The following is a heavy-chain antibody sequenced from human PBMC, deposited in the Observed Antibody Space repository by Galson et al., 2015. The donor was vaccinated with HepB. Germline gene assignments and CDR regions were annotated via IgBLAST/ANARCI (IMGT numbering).Heavy chain of an antibody. D-gene: IGHD6-19*01. V-gene: IGHV6-1*01. CDR1: GDSVSSNSAA. CDR3: ARLPSDPGIAVAGPGDDAFDI. CDR2: AYYRSKWYN. J-gene: IGHJ3*02. Sequence: CAISGDSVSSNSAAWNWIRQSPSRGLEWLGRAYYRSKWYNDYAVSVKSRITINPDTSKNQFSLQLNSVTPEDTTVYYCARLPSDPGIAVAGPGDDAFDIWGQGTMVTVSS.